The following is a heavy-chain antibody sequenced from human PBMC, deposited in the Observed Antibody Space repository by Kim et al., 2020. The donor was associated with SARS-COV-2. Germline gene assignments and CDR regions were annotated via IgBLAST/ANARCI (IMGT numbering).Heavy chain of an antibody. J-gene: IGHJ6*02. CDR3: ARDRITMVRGVIRTYYYYYGMDV. D-gene: IGHD3-10*01. CDR1: GFTFSSYA. V-gene: IGHV3-30*04. CDR2: ISYDGSNK. Sequence: GGSLRLSCAASGFTFSSYAMHWVRQAPGKGLEWVAVISYDGSNKYYADSVKGRFTISRDNSKNTLYLQMNSLRAEDTAVYYCARDRITMVRGVIRTYYYYYGMDVWGQGTTVTVSS.